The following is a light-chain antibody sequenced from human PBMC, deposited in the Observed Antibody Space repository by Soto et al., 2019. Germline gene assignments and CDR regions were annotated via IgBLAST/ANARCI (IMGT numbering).Light chain of an antibody. CDR1: QSISGW. Sequence: DIQMTQSPSTLSASVGDRVTVTCRASQSISGWLAWYQQKPGKAPKLLIYDASSLHSGVPSRFTGSGFGTEFTLTISSLQPEDFATYYCQQYHRYSRTFGQGTKVDI. J-gene: IGKJ1*01. CDR3: QQYHRYSRT. V-gene: IGKV1-5*01. CDR2: DAS.